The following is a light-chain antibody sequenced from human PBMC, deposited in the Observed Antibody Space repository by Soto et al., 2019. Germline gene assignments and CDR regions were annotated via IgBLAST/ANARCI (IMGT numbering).Light chain of an antibody. J-gene: IGKJ1*01. CDR2: GAS. Sequence: IMMTQSPATLSVSPGERATLSCRASQSVSSNLAWYQQKPGQAPRLLIYGASTRDTGIPARFSGSGSGTAFTFTISSRQSEDFAVYHCQQYDNWPWTFGQGTKVEI. CDR1: QSVSSN. V-gene: IGKV3-15*01. CDR3: QQYDNWPWT.